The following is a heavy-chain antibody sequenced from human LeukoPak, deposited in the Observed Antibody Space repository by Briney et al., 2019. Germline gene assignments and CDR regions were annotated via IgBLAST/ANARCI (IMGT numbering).Heavy chain of an antibody. D-gene: IGHD1-1*01. CDR3: AKDNNWNDGPFDY. J-gene: IGHJ4*02. CDR2: IWYDGSNK. CDR1: GFTFSSYG. Sequence: AGGSLRLSCAASGFTFSSYGMHWVRQAPGKGLECVAVIWYDGSNKYYADSVKGRFTISRDNSKNTLYLQMNSLRAEDTAVYYCAKDNNWNDGPFDYWGQGTLVTVSS. V-gene: IGHV3-33*06.